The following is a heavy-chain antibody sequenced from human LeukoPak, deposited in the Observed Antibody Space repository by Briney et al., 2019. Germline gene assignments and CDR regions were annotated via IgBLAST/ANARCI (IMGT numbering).Heavy chain of an antibody. V-gene: IGHV4-34*01. CDR3: ARVSKGYNWNEGFGY. D-gene: IGHD1-20*01. Sequence: SETSPPSCAVNGASFSGYYWCCIRQPPGKGVGWGWNLNHSGSTNYNPSLKSRVTISVDTYKNQVALKLSSVTAADTAVYYCARVSKGYNWNEGFGYWGRGTLVTVSS. CDR2: LNHSGST. CDR1: GASFSGYY. J-gene: IGHJ4*02.